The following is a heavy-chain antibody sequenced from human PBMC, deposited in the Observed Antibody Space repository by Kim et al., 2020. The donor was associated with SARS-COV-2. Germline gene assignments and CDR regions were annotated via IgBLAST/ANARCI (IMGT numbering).Heavy chain of an antibody. J-gene: IGHJ4*02. CDR3: AKATTGTTGGTFDY. Sequence: ADSVRGRFTISRDNSKNTVFLHMDSLIAGDTAVYYCAKATTGTTGGTFDYWGQGTLVTVS. V-gene: IGHV3-23*01. D-gene: IGHD1-1*01.